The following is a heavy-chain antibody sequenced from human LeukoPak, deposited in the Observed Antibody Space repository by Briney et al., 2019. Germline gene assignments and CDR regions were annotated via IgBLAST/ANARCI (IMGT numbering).Heavy chain of an antibody. D-gene: IGHD3-10*01. Sequence: SETLSLTCTVSGGSVSSYYWNSLRQPPGKGLEWIGYISNSGSGSTKYNPSLESRVTMSVETSKNQFSLKLSSVTAADTAVYYCARHVRASGSGSYAFDIWGQGTMVTVSS. V-gene: IGHV4-59*02. CDR2: ISNSGSGST. J-gene: IGHJ3*02. CDR1: GGSVSSYY. CDR3: ARHVRASGSGSYAFDI.